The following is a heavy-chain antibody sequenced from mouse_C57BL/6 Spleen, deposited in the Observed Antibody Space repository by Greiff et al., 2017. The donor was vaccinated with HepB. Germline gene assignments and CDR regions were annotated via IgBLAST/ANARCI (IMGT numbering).Heavy chain of an antibody. CDR1: GFSLTSYG. D-gene: IGHD2-4*01. CDR2: IWSDGST. V-gene: IGHV2-6-1*01. CDR3: ARHPYYDYDNAMDY. J-gene: IGHJ4*01. Sequence: VQRVESGPGLVAPSQSLSITCTVSGFSLTSYGVHWVRQPPGKGLEWLVVIWSDGSTTYNSALKSRLSISKDNSKSQVFLKMNSLQTDDTAMYYCARHPYYDYDNAMDYWGQGTSVTVSS.